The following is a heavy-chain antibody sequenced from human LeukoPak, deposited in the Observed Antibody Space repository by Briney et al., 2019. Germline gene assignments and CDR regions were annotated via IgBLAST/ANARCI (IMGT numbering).Heavy chain of an antibody. J-gene: IGHJ4*02. V-gene: IGHV3-23*01. Sequence: PGGSLRLSCAASGFTFSSYAMSWVRQAPGKGLEWVSAISGSGGSTYYADSVKGRFTISRDNSKNTLYLQMNGLRAEDTAVYYCAKDFYDNSGSRYDYWGQGTLVTVSS. D-gene: IGHD3-22*01. CDR2: ISGSGGST. CDR3: AKDFYDNSGSRYDY. CDR1: GFTFSSYA.